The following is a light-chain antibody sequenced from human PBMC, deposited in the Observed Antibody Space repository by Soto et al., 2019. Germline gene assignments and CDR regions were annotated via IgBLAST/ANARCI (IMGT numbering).Light chain of an antibody. CDR2: RSD. CDR1: SSNIANNF. Sequence: QSVLTQPPSASGTPGQRVTMSCSGTSSNIANNFVYWYQQLPGTAPKLLIYRSDQRPSGVPDRFSASKSGTSASLAISGLGSEEEGDYCCASWDDNLRGGVFGGGTKLPV. CDR3: ASWDDNLRGGV. V-gene: IGLV1-47*01. J-gene: IGLJ3*02.